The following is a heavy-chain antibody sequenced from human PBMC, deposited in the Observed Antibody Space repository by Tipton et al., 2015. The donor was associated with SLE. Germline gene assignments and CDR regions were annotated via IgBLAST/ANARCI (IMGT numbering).Heavy chain of an antibody. Sequence: SLRLSCAASGFTFSDHAMGWARQAPGKGLEWVSVLYRGGITYYADSVKGRFTISRDNSKNTVYLQMNSLRAEDTAMYYCVKGAWRGWGYFDYWGQGTLVTVSS. V-gene: IGHV3-23*03. J-gene: IGHJ4*02. CDR2: LYRGGIT. CDR3: VKGAWRGWGYFDY. CDR1: GFTFSDHA. D-gene: IGHD2-21*01.